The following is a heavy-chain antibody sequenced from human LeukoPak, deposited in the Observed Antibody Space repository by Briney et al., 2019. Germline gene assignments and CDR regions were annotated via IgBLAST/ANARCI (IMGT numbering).Heavy chain of an antibody. CDR1: GFTVSTIY. Sequence: GGSLRLSCAASGFTVSTIYMTWVRQAPGKGLEWVSIIYSGGNTYYADSVKGRFTISRDNSKNTLYLQMNSLRVEDTAVYCCARGYGDHVGPFYFQHWGQGTLVTVSS. CDR3: ARGYGDHVGPFYFQH. J-gene: IGHJ1*01. V-gene: IGHV3-66*01. D-gene: IGHD4-17*01. CDR2: IYSGGNT.